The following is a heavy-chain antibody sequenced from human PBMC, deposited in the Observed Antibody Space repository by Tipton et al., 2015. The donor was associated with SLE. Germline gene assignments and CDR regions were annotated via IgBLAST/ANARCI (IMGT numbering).Heavy chain of an antibody. Sequence: QSGAEVKKPGASVKVSCKASGYTFTGYYMHWVRQAPGQGLEWMGWINPNSGGTNYAQKFQGRVTMTRDTSISTAYMELSRLRSDDTAVYYCAKHGLPAYGMSYGMDVWGQGTTVTVSS. V-gene: IGHV1-2*02. J-gene: IGHJ6*02. CDR2: INPNSGGT. CDR3: AKHGLPAYGMSYGMDV. CDR1: GYTFTGYY. D-gene: IGHD2-15*01.